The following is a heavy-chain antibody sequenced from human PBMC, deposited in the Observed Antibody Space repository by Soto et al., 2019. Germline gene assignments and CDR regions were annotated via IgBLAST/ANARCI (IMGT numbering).Heavy chain of an antibody. CDR2: IAYSGDT. Sequence: NPSETLSLTCVVSGAYPSGADSYWFWVRKHPGKGLEWIDYIAYSGDTYYNPSLRRRVTISADRSENKFSLTLKTVTAADTAVYFCARDFERSAIGPWGQGTSVTVSS. CDR1: GAYPSGADSY. D-gene: IGHD3-9*01. V-gene: IGHV4-31*11. CDR3: ARDFERSAIGP. J-gene: IGHJ5*02.